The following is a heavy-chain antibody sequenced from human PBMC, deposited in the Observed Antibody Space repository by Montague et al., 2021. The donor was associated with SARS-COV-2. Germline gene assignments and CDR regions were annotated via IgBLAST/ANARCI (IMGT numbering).Heavy chain of an antibody. CDR2: IHTSGGT. CDR3: ASGKYYDFWSGYYSHDYVSGMDV. V-gene: IGHV4-4*07. J-gene: IGHJ6*02. Sequence: SETLSLTCTVSGGSISSYYWSWIRQSAGKGLEWIGRIHTSGGTDYNPSLNSRVTMSVDTSKNQFSLKLSSVTAADTAVYYCASGKYYDFWSGYYSHDYVSGMDVGGQGTTVTVSS. CDR1: GGSISSYY. D-gene: IGHD3-3*01.